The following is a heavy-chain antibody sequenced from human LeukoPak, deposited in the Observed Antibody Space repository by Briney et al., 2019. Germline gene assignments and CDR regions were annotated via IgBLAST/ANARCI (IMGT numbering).Heavy chain of an antibody. D-gene: IGHD2-21*02. Sequence: PSETLSLTCAVYGGSFSGYYWGWIRQPPGKGLEWIGEINHSGSTNYNPSLKSRVTISVDTSKNQFSLKLNSVTPEDTAVYYCAREVDILVVTGVNFDYWGQGTLVTVSS. J-gene: IGHJ4*02. CDR2: INHSGST. CDR1: GGSFSGYY. CDR3: AREVDILVVTGVNFDY. V-gene: IGHV4-34*01.